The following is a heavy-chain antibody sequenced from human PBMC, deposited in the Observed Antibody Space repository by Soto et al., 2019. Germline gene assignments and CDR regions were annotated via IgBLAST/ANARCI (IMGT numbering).Heavy chain of an antibody. CDR3: EREGIAVAGTYYYGMDV. J-gene: IGHJ6*02. CDR1: GGSISSYY. V-gene: IGHV4-4*07. CDR2: IYTSGST. D-gene: IGHD6-19*01. Sequence: SETLSLTCTVSGGSISSYYWSWIRQPAGKGLEWIGRIYTSGSTNYNPSLKSRVTMSVDTSKNQFSLKLSSVTAADTAVYYCEREGIAVAGTYYYGMDVWGQGTTVTVSS.